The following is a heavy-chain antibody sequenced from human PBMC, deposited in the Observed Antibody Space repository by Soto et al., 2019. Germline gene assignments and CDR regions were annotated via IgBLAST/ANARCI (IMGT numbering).Heavy chain of an antibody. CDR2: TPGSGGSS. D-gene: IGHD6-19*01. V-gene: IGHV3-23*01. CDR1: GFNFESYA. CDR3: ARGGSTGWFYFDF. J-gene: IGHJ4*02. Sequence: GAALRVPCAALGFNFESYAMNCVRQAPGKGLAWVASTPGSGGSSYYAASVKGRFTISRDNSKTTLYLDRNSLKAEDTAMYYCARGGSTGWFYFDFWAQGTQVTVYS.